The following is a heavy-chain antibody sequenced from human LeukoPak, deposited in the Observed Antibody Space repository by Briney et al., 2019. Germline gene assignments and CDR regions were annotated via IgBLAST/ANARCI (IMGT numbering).Heavy chain of an antibody. D-gene: IGHD1-14*01. CDR2: ISSSGSTI. CDR1: GFTFSDYY. V-gene: IGHV3-11*01. J-gene: IGHJ5*02. Sequence: GGFLRLSCAASGFTFSDYYMSWIRQAPGKGLEWVSYISSSGSTIYYADSVKGRFTISRDNAKNSLYLQMHSLTAEDTAVYYCARDITNLLNWFDPWGQGTWSPSPQ. CDR3: ARDITNLLNWFDP.